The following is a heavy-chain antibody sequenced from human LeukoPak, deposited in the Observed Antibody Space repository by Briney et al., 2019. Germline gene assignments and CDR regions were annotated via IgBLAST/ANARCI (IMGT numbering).Heavy chain of an antibody. CDR3: ARGAPIDY. CDR1: GFTFSNTW. V-gene: IGHV3-74*01. Sequence: GGSLRLSCAASGFTFSNTWMYWVRHGPGKGLVWVSRIYNDETNATYADSVKGRCTISRDNAKNTLYLQMDSLRVDETAVYYCARGAPIDYWGQGTLVTVSS. CDR2: IYNDETNA. J-gene: IGHJ4*02.